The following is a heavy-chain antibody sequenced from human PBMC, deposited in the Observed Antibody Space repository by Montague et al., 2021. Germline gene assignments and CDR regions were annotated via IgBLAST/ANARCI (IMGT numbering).Heavy chain of an antibody. D-gene: IGHD3-10*01. CDR1: SGSIFHAH. CDR2: MFYGGAT. CDR3: AKQEYFVSGSSYKGFDP. V-gene: IGHV4-59*08. Sequence: SETLSLTCIVSSGSIFHAHWSWVRQPPGKGLEWLGSMFYGGATSNNPSLKSRATMSIDTSTNQFSLKLSIVTAADTAVYYCAKQEYFVSGSSYKGFDPWGQGILVTVSS. J-gene: IGHJ5*02.